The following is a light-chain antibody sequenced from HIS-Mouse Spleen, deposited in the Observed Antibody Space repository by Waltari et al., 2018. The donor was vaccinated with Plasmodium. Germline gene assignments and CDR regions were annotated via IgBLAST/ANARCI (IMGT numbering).Light chain of an antibody. Sequence: DIQMTQSPSSLSASVGDRVTITWRASQSISSYLNWYQQKPGKAPKLLIYAASSLPSGVPSRFSGSGSGTDFTLTISSLQPEDVATYYCQQNYSTWTFGQGTKVESK. CDR2: AAS. J-gene: IGKJ1*01. CDR1: QSISSY. V-gene: IGKV1-39*01. CDR3: QQNYSTWT.